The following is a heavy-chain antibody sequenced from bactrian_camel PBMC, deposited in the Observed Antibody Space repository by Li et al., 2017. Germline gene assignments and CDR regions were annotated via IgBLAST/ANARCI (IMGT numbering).Heavy chain of an antibody. Sequence: QLVESGGGLVQVGGSLTLSCAASGFSFSNWWMYWVRQAPGKGLEWVSSINVGIATTYYGDPVKGRFTISRDGAKKMVYLEMRNLEPEDTATYYCIRDAYGDAGGTWSFAYWGQGTQVTVS. CDR3: IRDAYGDAGGTWSFAY. J-gene: IGHJ4*01. D-gene: IGHD7*01. V-gene: IGHV3S25*01. CDR2: INVGIATT. CDR1: GFSFSNWW.